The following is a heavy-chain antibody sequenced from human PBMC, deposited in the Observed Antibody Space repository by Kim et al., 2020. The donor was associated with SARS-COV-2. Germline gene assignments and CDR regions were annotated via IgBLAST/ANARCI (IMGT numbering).Heavy chain of an antibody. V-gene: IGHV3-7*01. Sequence: GGSLRLSCAASGFTFSGYWLSWVRQSPGRGLEWVANIKQDGSGKYFLDSVKGRFTISRDNAKNSLYRQMNSLRAEATAVYYWARGRSHASRGNYGYGGR. CDR3: ARGRSHASRGNYGY. CDR2: IKQDGSGK. J-gene: IGHJ2*01. CDR1: GFTFSGYW. D-gene: IGHD5-12*01.